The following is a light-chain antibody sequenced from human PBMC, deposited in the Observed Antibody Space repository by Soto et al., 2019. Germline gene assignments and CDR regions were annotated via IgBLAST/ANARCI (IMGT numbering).Light chain of an antibody. Sequence: DIQMTQSPSSLSASVGDRVTITCRASQSISSYLNWYQQKPGKAPKLLIYAASSLQSGVPSRFSGSGSGTDFTLTISSLEAEDSAVYYCQQRSNWPSITFGQGTRLEIK. V-gene: IGKV1-39*01. CDR2: AAS. CDR1: QSISSY. J-gene: IGKJ5*01. CDR3: QQRSNWPSIT.